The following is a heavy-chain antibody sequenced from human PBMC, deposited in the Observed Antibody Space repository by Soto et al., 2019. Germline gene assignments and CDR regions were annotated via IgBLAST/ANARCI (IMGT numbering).Heavy chain of an antibody. D-gene: IGHD6-6*01. CDR1: WFSLSTDDVG. Sequence: SAPTLVNPTQTLTLTCTFSWFSLSTDDVGVGWIRQPPGKALDWLAVIYWDDDKRYSPSLKSRLTITKDTSKNQVLLTMTNMDPVDTATYFCARSKYSISSFDYWGQGALVTVS. CDR2: IYWDDDK. J-gene: IGHJ4*02. V-gene: IGHV2-5*02. CDR3: ARSKYSISSFDY.